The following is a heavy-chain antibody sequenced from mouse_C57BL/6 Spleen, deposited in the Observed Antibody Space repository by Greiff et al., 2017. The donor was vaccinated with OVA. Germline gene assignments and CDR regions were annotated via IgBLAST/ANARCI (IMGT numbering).Heavy chain of an antibody. CDR3: ARSGTVVADWYFDV. Sequence: QVQLQQPGAELVRPGTSVKLSCKASGYTFTSYWMHWVKQRPGQGLEWIGVIDPSDSYTNYNQKFKGKATLTVDTSSSPAYMQLSSLTSEDSAVYYCARSGTVVADWYFDVWGTGTTVTVSS. V-gene: IGHV1-59*01. CDR2: IDPSDSYT. J-gene: IGHJ1*03. CDR1: GYTFTSYW. D-gene: IGHD1-1*01.